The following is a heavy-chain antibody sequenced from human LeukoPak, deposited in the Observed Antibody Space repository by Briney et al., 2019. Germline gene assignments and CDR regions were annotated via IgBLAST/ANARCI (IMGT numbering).Heavy chain of an antibody. V-gene: IGHV3-7*01. CDR1: GFTFSNYW. D-gene: IGHD3-16*01. Sequence: GGSLRLSCAASGFTFSNYWMSWVRQAPGKGLEWVANIKEDGSEKYYEDSVKGRFTISRDNAKDSLYLQMKRLRAEDTAVYYCARDGRSEGEMGITSFDIWGQGTTVVVSS. CDR3: ARDGRSEGEMGITSFDI. J-gene: IGHJ3*02. CDR2: IKEDGSEK.